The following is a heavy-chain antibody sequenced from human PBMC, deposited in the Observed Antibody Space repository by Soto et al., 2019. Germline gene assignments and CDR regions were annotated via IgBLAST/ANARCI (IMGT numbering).Heavy chain of an antibody. CDR2: INPSGGST. D-gene: IGHD3-16*01. J-gene: IGHJ3*02. V-gene: IGHV1-46*01. CDR3: ARGSPGGVGGVRGRAFDI. CDR1: GYTFTSYY. Sequence: ASVKVSCKASGYTFTSYYMHWVRQAPGQGLEWMGIINPSGGSTSYAQKFQGRVTMTRDTSTSTVYMELSSLRSEATAVYYCARGSPGGVGGVRGRAFDIWGQGTMVTVSS.